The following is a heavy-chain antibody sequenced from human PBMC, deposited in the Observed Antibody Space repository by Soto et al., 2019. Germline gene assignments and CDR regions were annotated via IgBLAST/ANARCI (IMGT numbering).Heavy chain of an antibody. CDR1: GFTFTNAW. Sequence: GGSLRLSCAASGFTFTNAWMNWVRQAPGKGLEWIGRIKSKTDGGTTDYAAPVKCRFTISRDDSKNKLYLEMHSLKIDDTAVYYCTTDAAVLLWFGARKNPADYWGQGTLVTVSS. J-gene: IGHJ4*02. D-gene: IGHD3-10*01. V-gene: IGHV3-15*01. CDR3: TTDAAVLLWFGARKNPADY. CDR2: IKSKTDGGTT.